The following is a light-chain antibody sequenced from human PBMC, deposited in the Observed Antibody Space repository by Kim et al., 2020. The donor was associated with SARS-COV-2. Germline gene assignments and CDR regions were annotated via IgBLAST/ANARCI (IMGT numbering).Light chain of an antibody. CDR1: SSDVGNYNL. V-gene: IGLV2-23*02. Sequence: QSALTQPASVSGSPGQSITISCTGTSSDVGNYNLVSWYQQHPNKAPKLMIYEVTKRPSGVSNRFSGSKSGNTASLTISGLQAEDEADYYCCSYAGGGTFGFGGGTQLTVL. CDR2: EVT. CDR3: CSYAGGGTFG. J-gene: IGLJ3*02.